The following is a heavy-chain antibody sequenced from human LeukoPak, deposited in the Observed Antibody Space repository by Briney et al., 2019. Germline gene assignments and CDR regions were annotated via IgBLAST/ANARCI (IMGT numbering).Heavy chain of an antibody. CDR1: GFTFSSYG. Sequence: GGSLRLSCAASGFTFSSYGMHWVRQAPGKGLEWVAVISYDGSNKYYADSVKGRFTISRDNSKNTLYLQMNSLRAEDTAVYYCASTIAAPWGAFDIWGQGTMVTVSS. CDR2: ISYDGSNK. J-gene: IGHJ3*02. CDR3: ASTIAAPWGAFDI. D-gene: IGHD6-13*01. V-gene: IGHV3-30*03.